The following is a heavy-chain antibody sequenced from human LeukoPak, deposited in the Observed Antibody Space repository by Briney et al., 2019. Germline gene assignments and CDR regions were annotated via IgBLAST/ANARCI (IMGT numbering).Heavy chain of an antibody. Sequence: GASVKVSCKASGGTFSSYAISWVRQAPGQGLEWMGGIIPIFGTANYAQKFQGRVTITADESTSTAYMELSSLRSEDTAVYYCARKPAGYSSSWYDYWGQGTLVTVPS. CDR2: IIPIFGTA. V-gene: IGHV1-69*13. CDR1: GGTFSSYA. CDR3: ARKPAGYSSSWYDY. D-gene: IGHD6-13*01. J-gene: IGHJ4*02.